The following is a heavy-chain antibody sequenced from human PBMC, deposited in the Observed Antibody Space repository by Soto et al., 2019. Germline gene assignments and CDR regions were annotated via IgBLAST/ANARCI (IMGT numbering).Heavy chain of an antibody. CDR2: IYYSGST. CDR1: GGSISSYY. J-gene: IGHJ4*02. CDR3: SGYSGYEGPPDY. V-gene: IGHV4-59*08. D-gene: IGHD5-12*01. Sequence: QVQLQESGPGLVKPSETLSLTCTVSGGSISSYYWSWIRQPPGKGLEWIGYIYYSGSTNYNPTLTAPLTISVHTSKHQVSLELSSVTAAYTAVYDCSGYSGYEGPPDYWGQGTLVTVSS.